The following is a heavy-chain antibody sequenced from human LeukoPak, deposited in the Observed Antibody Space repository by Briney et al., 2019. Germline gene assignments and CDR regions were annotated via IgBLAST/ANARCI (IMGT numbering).Heavy chain of an antibody. CDR3: ARDEGWFGELYY. V-gene: IGHV3-48*03. CDR1: GFTFSSYE. CDR2: ISSSGSTI. Sequence: GGSLRLSCAASGFTFSSYEMNWVRQAPGKGLEWVSHISSSGSTIYYADSVKGRFTISRDNAKNSLYLQMNSLRAEDTAVYYCARDEGWFGELYYWGQGTLVTVSS. J-gene: IGHJ4*02. D-gene: IGHD3-10*01.